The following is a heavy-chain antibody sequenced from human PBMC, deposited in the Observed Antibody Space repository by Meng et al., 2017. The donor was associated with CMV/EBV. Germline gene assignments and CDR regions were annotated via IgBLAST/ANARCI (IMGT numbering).Heavy chain of an antibody. CDR2: IIPILGIA. Sequence: TFSSYTISWVRQAPGQGLEWMGRIIPILGIANYAQKFQDRVTITADKSKSTAYMELSSLRSEDTAVYYCARDCSSTSCLLRRNWFDPWGQGTLVTVSS. V-gene: IGHV1-69*04. D-gene: IGHD2-2*01. CDR1: TFSSYT. CDR3: ARDCSSTSCLLRRNWFDP. J-gene: IGHJ5*02.